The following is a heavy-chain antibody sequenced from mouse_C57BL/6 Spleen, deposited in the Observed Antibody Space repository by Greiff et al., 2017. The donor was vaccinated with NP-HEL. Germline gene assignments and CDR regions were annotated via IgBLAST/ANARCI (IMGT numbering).Heavy chain of an antibody. D-gene: IGHD3-3*01. CDR1: GYSITSGYY. V-gene: IGHV3-6*01. CDR2: ISYDGSN. CDR3: VRRDYYFDY. Sequence: EVHLVESGPGLVKPSQSLSLTCSVTGYSITSGYYWNWIRQFPGNKLEWMGYISYDGSNNYNPSLKNRISITRDTSKNQFFLKLNSVTTEDTATYYCVRRDYYFDYWGQGTTLTVSS. J-gene: IGHJ2*01.